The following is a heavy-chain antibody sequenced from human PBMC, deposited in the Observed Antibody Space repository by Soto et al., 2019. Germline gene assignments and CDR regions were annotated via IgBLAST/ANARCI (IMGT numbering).Heavy chain of an antibody. CDR1: GYTFTSYG. V-gene: IGHV1-18*01. CDR2: ISAYNGNT. D-gene: IGHD1-26*01. Sequence: ASVTVSCKASGYTFTSYGISWVRQAPGQGLEWMGWISAYNGNTNYAQKLQGRVTMTTDTSTSTAYMELRSLRSDDTAVYYCARDSDGSYYSPYWFDPWGQGTLVTVSS. J-gene: IGHJ5*02. CDR3: ARDSDGSYYSPYWFDP.